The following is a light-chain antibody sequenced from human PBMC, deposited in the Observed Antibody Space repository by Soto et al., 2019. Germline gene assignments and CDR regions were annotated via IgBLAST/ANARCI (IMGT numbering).Light chain of an antibody. CDR3: QERSNWPST. V-gene: IGKV3-11*01. CDR1: QSCSRY. Sequence: EIVLTQSPATLSLSPGKRATLSCRASQSCSRYLAWYQHKPGQAPRRLIYDSSNRCTGIPARFSCSGSGADFTLTITSLEPEDVAVYYCQERSNWPSTFGGGTKVAI. J-gene: IGKJ4*01. CDR2: DSS.